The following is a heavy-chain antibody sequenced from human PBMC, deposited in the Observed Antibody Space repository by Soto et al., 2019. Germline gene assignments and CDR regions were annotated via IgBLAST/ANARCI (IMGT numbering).Heavy chain of an antibody. J-gene: IGHJ4*02. D-gene: IGHD2-15*01. Sequence: GGSLRLSCAASGFTFSSYSMNWVRQAPGKGLEWVSSISSSSSYIYYADLVKGRFTISRDNAKNSLYLQMNSLRAEDTAVYYCARCDELVVVACSFDYWGQGTLVTVSS. CDR2: ISSSSSYI. CDR3: ARCDELVVVACSFDY. CDR1: GFTFSSYS. V-gene: IGHV3-21*01.